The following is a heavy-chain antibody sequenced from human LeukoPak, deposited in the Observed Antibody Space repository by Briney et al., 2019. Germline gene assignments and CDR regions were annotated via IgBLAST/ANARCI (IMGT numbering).Heavy chain of an antibody. D-gene: IGHD3-22*01. J-gene: IGHJ6*03. Sequence: GGSLRLSCAASGFIFSSYSMNWVRQAPGKGLEWVSYISSSSRTIYYADSVKGRFTISRDNAKNSLYLQMNSLRAEDTAVYYCAKDAGDYYDSSGYYYYYYYYYYMDVWGKGTTVTVSS. CDR1: GFIFSSYS. CDR2: ISSSSRTI. CDR3: AKDAGDYYDSSGYYYYYYYYYYMDV. V-gene: IGHV3-48*01.